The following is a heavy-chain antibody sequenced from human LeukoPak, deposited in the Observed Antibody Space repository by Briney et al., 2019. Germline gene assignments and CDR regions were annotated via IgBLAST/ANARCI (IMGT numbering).Heavy chain of an antibody. J-gene: IGHJ4*02. Sequence: GGSLRLSCAASGFTFSNYAMSWVRQAPGKGLEWVSAISGGGGSSYYADSVKGRFTISRDNSRNTLYLQMNSLRAEDTAVYYCARDFELSHWGQGTLVTVSS. D-gene: IGHD3-16*02. CDR2: ISGGGGSS. CDR1: GFTFSNYA. V-gene: IGHV3-23*01. CDR3: ARDFELSH.